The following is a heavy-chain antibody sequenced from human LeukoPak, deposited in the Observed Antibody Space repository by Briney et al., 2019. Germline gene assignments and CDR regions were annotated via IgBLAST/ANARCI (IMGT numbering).Heavy chain of an antibody. Sequence: ASVKVSCKASGYTFTSYDINWVRQATGQGLEWIGWMNPNSGNTGYAQKFQGRVTMTRNTSISTAYMELSSLRSEDTAVYYCAGVDSSGYYYYYWGQGTLVTVSS. CDR2: MNPNSGNT. V-gene: IGHV1-8*01. D-gene: IGHD3-22*01. CDR3: AGVDSSGYYYYY. J-gene: IGHJ4*02. CDR1: GYTFTSYD.